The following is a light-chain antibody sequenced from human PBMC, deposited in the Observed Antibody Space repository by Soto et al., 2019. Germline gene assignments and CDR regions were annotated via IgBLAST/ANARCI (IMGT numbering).Light chain of an antibody. Sequence: EIVLTQSPGTLSLSPGERATLSCSASQSVSGDYLAWYQQKPGQAPRLLIHGASSRATGIPDRFSGSGSGTDFTLTISRLEPEDFAVYYCQQYGRPFGQGTKVDIK. J-gene: IGKJ1*01. CDR2: GAS. CDR1: QSVSGDY. V-gene: IGKV3-20*01. CDR3: QQYGRP.